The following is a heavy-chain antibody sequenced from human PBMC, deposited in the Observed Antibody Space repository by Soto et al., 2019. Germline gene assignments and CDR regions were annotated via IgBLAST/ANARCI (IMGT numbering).Heavy chain of an antibody. CDR1: GGTFSSYA. D-gene: IGHD2-2*01. Sequence: QVQLVQSGAEVKKPGSSVKVSCKASGGTFSSYAISWVRQAPGQGLEWMGGIIPIFGTANYAQKFQGRFTITADESTSTAYMGLGSLRSEDTAVYYCARPVPAAGYYYGMDVWGQGTTVTVSS. CDR3: ARPVPAAGYYYGMDV. CDR2: IIPIFGTA. V-gene: IGHV1-69*12. J-gene: IGHJ6*02.